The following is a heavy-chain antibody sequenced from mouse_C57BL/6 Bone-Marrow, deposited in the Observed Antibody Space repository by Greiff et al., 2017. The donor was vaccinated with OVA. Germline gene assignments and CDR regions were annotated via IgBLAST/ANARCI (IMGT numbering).Heavy chain of an antibody. CDR3: ARAGDYDY. J-gene: IGHJ2*01. CDR2: IDPEDGET. Sequence: VQLQQSGAELVKPGASVQLSCTASGFNIKDYYMHWVKQRTEQGLEWIGRIDPEDGETKYAQKFQGKATITADTSSNTAYLQLSSLTSEDTAVYYCARAGDYDYWGQGTTLTVSS. D-gene: IGHD2-4*01. V-gene: IGHV14-2*01. CDR1: GFNIKDYY.